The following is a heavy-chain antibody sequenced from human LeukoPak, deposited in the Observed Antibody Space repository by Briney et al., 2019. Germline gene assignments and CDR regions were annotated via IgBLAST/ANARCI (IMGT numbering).Heavy chain of an antibody. Sequence: PGGSLGLVCAASGITFSNYGMSWVRQDPGKGPEWVSGINGGGGSTFYAESVTGRFTISRDNSKNTLFLQMNTLRAEDTAVYYCVKDGRRSPPCWGQGTLVTVS. J-gene: IGHJ4*02. CDR1: GITFSNYG. CDR3: VKDGRRSPPC. V-gene: IGHV3-23*01. D-gene: IGHD2-15*01. CDR2: INGGGGST.